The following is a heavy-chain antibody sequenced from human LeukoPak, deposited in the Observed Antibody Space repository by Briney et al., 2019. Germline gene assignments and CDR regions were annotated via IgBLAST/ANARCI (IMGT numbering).Heavy chain of an antibody. Sequence: SETLSFTCAVYGGTFSGYYWSWIRQPPGKGLEWIGEINHSGSTNYNPSLKSRVTISVDTSKNQFSLKLSSVTAADTAVYYCARGRYSYGDNWFDPWGQGTLVTVSS. J-gene: IGHJ5*02. V-gene: IGHV4-34*01. CDR3: ARGRYSYGDNWFDP. D-gene: IGHD5-18*01. CDR1: GGTFSGYY. CDR2: INHSGST.